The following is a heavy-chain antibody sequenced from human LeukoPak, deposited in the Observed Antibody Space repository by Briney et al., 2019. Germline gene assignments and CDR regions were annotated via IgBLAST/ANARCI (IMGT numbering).Heavy chain of an antibody. CDR1: GYSLTTLS. V-gene: IGHV1-24*01. J-gene: IGHJ4*02. Sequence: ASVKVSCKVSGYSLTTLSMHWVRQAPGKGLEWMGGSDPEDGETIYAQKFQGRVTMTEDTSTDTAYMELSSLRSEDTAVYYCAAGPTIYFDYWGQGTLVTVSS. CDR2: SDPEDGET. CDR3: AAGPTIYFDY. D-gene: IGHD1-26*01.